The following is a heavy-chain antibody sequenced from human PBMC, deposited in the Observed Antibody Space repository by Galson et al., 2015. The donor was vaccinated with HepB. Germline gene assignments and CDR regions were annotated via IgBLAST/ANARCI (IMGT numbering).Heavy chain of an antibody. J-gene: IGHJ5*02. V-gene: IGHV1-2*02. CDR3: ARESSTVTLYNWFDP. CDR1: GYTFTGYY. CDR2: INPNSGGT. Sequence: SVKVSCKASGYTFTGYYMHWVRQAPGQGLEWMGWINPNSGGTNYAQKFQGRVTMTRDTSISTAYMELSRLRSDDTAVYYCARESSTVTLYNWFDPWGQGTLVTVSS. D-gene: IGHD4-17*01.